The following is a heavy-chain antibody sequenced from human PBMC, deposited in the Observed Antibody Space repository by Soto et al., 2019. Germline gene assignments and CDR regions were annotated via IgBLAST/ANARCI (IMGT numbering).Heavy chain of an antibody. J-gene: IGHJ5*02. CDR2: ISPRSTFR. V-gene: IGHV3-11*06. CDR3: ARGGGGGLFDP. CDR1: GFSISDSY. D-gene: IGHD2-21*01. Sequence: GGSLRLSCATSGFSISDSYMSWIRQAPGKGLEWISYISPRSTFRDYADSLKGRFTISRDSVKNSVYLQMNNLTADDTGVYYCARGGGGGLFDPWGQGALVNRLL.